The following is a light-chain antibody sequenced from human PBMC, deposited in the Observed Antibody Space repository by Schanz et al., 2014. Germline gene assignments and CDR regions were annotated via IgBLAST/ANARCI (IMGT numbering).Light chain of an antibody. J-gene: IGKJ3*01. CDR2: GAS. CDR3: QQYGSSPLFT. CDR1: QSVSSN. Sequence: EIVMTQSPVTLSVSPGEGATLSCRASQSVSSNLAWYQQKPGQAPRLLIYGASTRATGIPARFSGSGSGTEFTLTISSLQSEDFAVYYCQQYGSSPLFTFGPGTKVDIK. V-gene: IGKV3D-15*02.